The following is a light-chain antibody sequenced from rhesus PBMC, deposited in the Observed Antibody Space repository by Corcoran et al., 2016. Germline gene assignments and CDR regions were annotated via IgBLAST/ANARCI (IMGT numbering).Light chain of an antibody. Sequence: DIQMTQSPSSLSASVGDRVTITCRASQGITHDLAWYQQKPGENPKLLIYEASSLQSGIPSRFSGSGSGTDFTLTISSLQPEDFATYYCQHDYSTPLTFGGGTKVEIK. J-gene: IGKJ4*01. CDR1: QGITHD. CDR3: QHDYSTPLT. CDR2: EAS. V-gene: IGKV1-25*01.